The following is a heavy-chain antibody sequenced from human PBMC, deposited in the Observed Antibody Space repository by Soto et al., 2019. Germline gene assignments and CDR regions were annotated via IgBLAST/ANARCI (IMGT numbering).Heavy chain of an antibody. J-gene: IGHJ5*02. CDR3: ARDVSVSGRFDP. D-gene: IGHD6-19*01. Sequence: QVQLQESGPGLVKPSQTLSLTCTVSGGSISSGSYYWSWVRQHPGKGLEWIGYIYYSGSTYYNPSLQSRVSMSVDTSKNQFSLKLTSVTAADTAMYYCARDVSVSGRFDPWGQGTLVTVSS. CDR2: IYYSGST. CDR1: GGSISSGSYY. V-gene: IGHV4-31*03.